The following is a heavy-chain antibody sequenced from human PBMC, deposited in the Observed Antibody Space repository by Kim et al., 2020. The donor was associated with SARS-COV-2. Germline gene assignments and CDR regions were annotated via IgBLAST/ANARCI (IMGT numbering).Heavy chain of an antibody. J-gene: IGHJ5*02. CDR1: GFTFSNYA. V-gene: IGHV3-23*01. CDR3: AKGTTSATYSATDH. CDR2: ISAGGITT. Sequence: GGSLRLSCAASGFTFSNYAMSWVRQAPGRGLEWVSTISAGGITTYYADSVKGRFTISRENSKNTLSLQMNSLRAEDTAVYYCAKGTTSATYSATDHWGKG. D-gene: IGHD2-15*01.